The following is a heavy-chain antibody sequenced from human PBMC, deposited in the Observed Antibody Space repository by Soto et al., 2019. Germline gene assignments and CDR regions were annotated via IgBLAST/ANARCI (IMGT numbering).Heavy chain of an antibody. CDR2: IYYSGST. CDR1: GGSISSGGYY. CDR3: ARTGIAARRASYYFDY. V-gene: IGHV4-31*03. Sequence: SETLSLTCTVSGGSISSGGYYWSRIRQHPGKGLEWIGYIYYSGSTYYNPSLKSRVTISVDTSKNQFSLKLSSVTAADTAVYYCARTGIAARRASYYFDYWGQGTLVTVS. D-gene: IGHD6-6*01. J-gene: IGHJ4*02.